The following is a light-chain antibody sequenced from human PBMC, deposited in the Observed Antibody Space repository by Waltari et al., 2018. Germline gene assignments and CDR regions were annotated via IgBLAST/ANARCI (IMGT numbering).Light chain of an antibody. CDR2: EAT. J-gene: IGLJ2*01. CDR1: SSDVGNYNV. CDR3: CSYAGSDTVA. Sequence: QFALTQPASVSGSPGQSIAISCTGTSSDVGNYNVISWYQQHPGKAPKFLIYEATKRPSGVSDRFSGSKSGNTATLTTSGLQAEDEADYYCCSYAGSDTVAFGGGTKVTIL. V-gene: IGLV2-23*01.